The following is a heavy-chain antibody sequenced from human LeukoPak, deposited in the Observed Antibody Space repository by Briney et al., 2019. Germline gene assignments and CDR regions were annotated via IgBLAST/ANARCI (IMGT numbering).Heavy chain of an antibody. CDR1: DGSISSYY. D-gene: IGHD1-26*01. CDR2: IYTSGST. J-gene: IGHJ4*02. CDR3: ARERGIVGATLIDY. Sequence: SETLSLTCTVSDGSISSYYWSWIRQPAGKGLEWIGRIYTSGSTNYNPSLKSRVTMSVDTSKNQFSLKLSSVTAADTAVYYCARERGIVGATLIDYWGQGTLVTVSS. V-gene: IGHV4-4*07.